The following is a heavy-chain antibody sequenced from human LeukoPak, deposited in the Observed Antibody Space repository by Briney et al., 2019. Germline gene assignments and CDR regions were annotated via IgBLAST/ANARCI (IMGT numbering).Heavy chain of an antibody. CDR3: ARAVYYFDY. Sequence: SETLSLTCAVYGGSFSGYYWSWIRQPPGKGLEWIGEINHSGSTNYNPSLKSRVTISVDTSKNQFSLKLSSVTAADTAVYYCARAVYYFDYWGQGTLVTVSS. CDR1: GGSFSGYY. J-gene: IGHJ4*02. CDR2: INHSGST. V-gene: IGHV4-34*01.